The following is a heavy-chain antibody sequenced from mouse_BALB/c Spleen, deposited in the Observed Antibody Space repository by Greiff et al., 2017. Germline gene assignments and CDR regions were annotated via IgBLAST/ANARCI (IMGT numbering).Heavy chain of an antibody. Sequence: QVQLQQSGAELVKPGASVKLSCKASGYTFTSYYMYWVKQRPGQGLEWIGEINPSNGGTNFNEKFKSKATLTVDKSSSTAYMQLSSLTSEDSAVYDCTRQRSYYDYDDAMDYWGQGTSVTVSS. J-gene: IGHJ4*01. CDR1: GYTFTSYY. CDR3: TRQRSYYDYDDAMDY. CDR2: INPSNGGT. D-gene: IGHD2-4*01. V-gene: IGHV1S81*02.